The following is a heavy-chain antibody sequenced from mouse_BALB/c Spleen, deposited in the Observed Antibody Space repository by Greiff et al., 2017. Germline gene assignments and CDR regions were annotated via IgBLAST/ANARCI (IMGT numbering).Heavy chain of an antibody. J-gene: IGHJ1*01. Sequence: VQLQQSGAELVRPGSSVKISCKASGYAFSSYWMNWVKQRPGQGLEWIGQIYPGDGDTNYNGKFKGKATLTADKSSSTAYMQLSSLTSEDSAVYFCARDYYGSSYRYFDVWGAGTTVTVSS. D-gene: IGHD1-1*01. CDR2: IYPGDGDT. CDR1: GYAFSSYW. CDR3: ARDYYGSSYRYFDV. V-gene: IGHV1-80*01.